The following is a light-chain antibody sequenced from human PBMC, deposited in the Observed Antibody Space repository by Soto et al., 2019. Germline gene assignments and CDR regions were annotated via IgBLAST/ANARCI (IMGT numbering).Light chain of an antibody. CDR2: LGD. CDR1: TSNIGTFY. Sequence: QSVLTQPPSASSTPGQTVTISCSGSTSNIGTFYVYWYQHLPGTAPKLLIYLGDQRASGVSDRFSGSKSGTSASLAINGLRSDDEADYYCVAWDDNLNADVFGSGTKLTVL. J-gene: IGLJ1*01. V-gene: IGLV1-47*02. CDR3: VAWDDNLNADV.